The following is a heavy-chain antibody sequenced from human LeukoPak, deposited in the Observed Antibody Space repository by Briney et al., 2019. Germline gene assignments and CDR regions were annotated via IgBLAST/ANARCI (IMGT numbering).Heavy chain of an antibody. J-gene: IGHJ4*02. CDR3: AKDHDFWSGYTDY. D-gene: IGHD3-3*01. CDR2: ISGNGGST. Sequence: GGSLTLSCAASGFSLSAYAMSWLRQAPGKGLEGVSDISGNGGSTYYADSVKGRFTISRDNSKNTLYLQMNSLRAEDTAVYYCAKDHDFWSGYTDYWGQGHLVTVSS. V-gene: IGHV3-23*01. CDR1: GFSLSAYA.